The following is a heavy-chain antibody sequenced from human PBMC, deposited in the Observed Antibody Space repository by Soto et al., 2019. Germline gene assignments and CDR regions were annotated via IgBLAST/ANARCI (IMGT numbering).Heavy chain of an antibody. D-gene: IGHD7-27*01. CDR2: INHSEST. CDR3: ARGWGRIFDY. J-gene: IGHJ4*02. V-gene: IGHV4-34*01. Sequence: SETLSLTCAVYGGSFSGYYWSWIRQPPGKGLEWIGEINHSESTNYNPSLKSRVNISVDTSKNQYSLKLSSMTAADTAVYYSARGWGRIFDYWGQGTLVTVSS. CDR1: GGSFSGYY.